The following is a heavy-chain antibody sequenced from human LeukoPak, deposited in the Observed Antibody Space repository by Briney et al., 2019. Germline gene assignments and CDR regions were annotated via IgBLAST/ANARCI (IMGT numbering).Heavy chain of an antibody. D-gene: IGHD3-22*01. Sequence: GGSLRLSCAASGFTFSSYSMNWVRQAPGKGLEWVSSISSSSSYIYYADSVKGRFTISRDNAKNSLYLQMNSLRAEDTAVYYCARDLGPSYYYDSSGPDAFDIWGQGIMVTVSS. J-gene: IGHJ3*02. CDR2: ISSSSSYI. CDR3: ARDLGPSYYYDSSGPDAFDI. V-gene: IGHV3-21*01. CDR1: GFTFSSYS.